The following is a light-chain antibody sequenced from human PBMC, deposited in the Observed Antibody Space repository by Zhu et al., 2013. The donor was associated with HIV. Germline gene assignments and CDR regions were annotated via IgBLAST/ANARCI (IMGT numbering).Light chain of an antibody. J-gene: IGKJ2*01. Sequence: IVLTQSPGTLSLSPGERATLSCRATQTLNSPYLAWYQQKPGQSPRLLIYAASSRATGIPDRFSGSGSGTDFTLTISRLEPEDFAVYYCQQYGRTPYTFG. V-gene: IGKV3-20*01. CDR2: AAS. CDR1: QTLNSPY. CDR3: QQYGRTPYT.